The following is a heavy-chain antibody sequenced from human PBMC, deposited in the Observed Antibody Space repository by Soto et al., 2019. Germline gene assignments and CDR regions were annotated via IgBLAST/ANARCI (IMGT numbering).Heavy chain of an antibody. CDR3: ARTLVGATPADY. D-gene: IGHD1-26*01. V-gene: IGHV1-3*01. CDR2: INAGNGNT. J-gene: IGHJ4*02. Sequence: ASVKVSCKASGYTFTIYYMHWVRQAPGQRLEWMGWINAGNGNTKYSQKFQGRVTITRDTSASTAYMELSSLRSEDTAVYYCARTLVGATPADYWGQGTLVTVSS. CDR1: GYTFTIYY.